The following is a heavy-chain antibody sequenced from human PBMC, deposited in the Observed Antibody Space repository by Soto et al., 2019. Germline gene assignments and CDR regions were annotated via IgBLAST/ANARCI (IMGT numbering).Heavy chain of an antibody. CDR1: GGTFSSYT. D-gene: IGHD4-17*01. CDR3: AGTTVTTDYYGMDV. Sequence: QVQLVQSGAEVKKPGSSVKVSCKASGGTFSSYTISWVRQAPGQGLEWMGRIIPILGIANYAQKFQGRVTSNAIKFXSTAYMELSSLRSEDTAVYYCAGTTVTTDYYGMDVWGQGTTVTVSS. CDR2: IIPILGIA. V-gene: IGHV1-69*02. J-gene: IGHJ6*02.